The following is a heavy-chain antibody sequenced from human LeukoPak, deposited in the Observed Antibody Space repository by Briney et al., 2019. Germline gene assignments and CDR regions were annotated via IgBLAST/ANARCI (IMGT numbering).Heavy chain of an antibody. V-gene: IGHV3-73*01. J-gene: IGHJ4*02. CDR2: IRSKANSYAT. CDR3: TRLGYYYGSGSPNQY. CDR1: RFTFSGSA. Sequence: GGSLRLSCAASRFTFSGSAMHWVRRASGKGLEWVGRIRSKANSYATAYAASVKGRFTISRDDSKNTAYLQMNSLKTEDTAVYYCTRLGYYYGSGSPNQYWGQGTLVTVSS. D-gene: IGHD3-10*01.